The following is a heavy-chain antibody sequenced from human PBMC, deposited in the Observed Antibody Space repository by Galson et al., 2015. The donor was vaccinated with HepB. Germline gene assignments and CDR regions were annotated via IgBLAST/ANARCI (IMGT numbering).Heavy chain of an antibody. V-gene: IGHV3-23*01. CDR2: ITGSGGST. Sequence: SLRLSCAASGFTFSNYAMTWVRQAPGKGLEWVSVITGSGGSTSYADSVKGRFTISRDNSENTLYLQMNSLRAEDTAVYYCAKTQGYSDLWGRGTLVTVSS. CDR1: GFTFSNYA. CDR3: AKTQGYSDL. J-gene: IGHJ2*01.